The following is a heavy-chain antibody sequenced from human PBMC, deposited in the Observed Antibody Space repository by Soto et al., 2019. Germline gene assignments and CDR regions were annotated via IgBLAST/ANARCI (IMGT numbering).Heavy chain of an antibody. D-gene: IGHD6-13*01. J-gene: IGHJ4*02. CDR3: ARVVGQQLAQYYFDY. Sequence: QVQLVQSGAEVKKPGSSVKVSCKASGGTFSSYAISWVRQAPGQGLEWMGGIIPIFGTANYAQKFQGRVTMTAAKSTSTAYMELSSLRSEDTAVYYCARVVGQQLAQYYFDYWGQGTLVTVSS. V-gene: IGHV1-69*06. CDR1: GGTFSSYA. CDR2: IIPIFGTA.